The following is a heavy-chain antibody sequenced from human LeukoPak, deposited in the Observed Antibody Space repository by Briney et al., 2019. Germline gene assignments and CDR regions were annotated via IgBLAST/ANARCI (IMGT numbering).Heavy chain of an antibody. D-gene: IGHD1-7*01. V-gene: IGHV4-31*03. CDR1: GGSISSGDYY. CDR2: IYYSGST. J-gene: IGHJ4*02. CDR3: GSGRELTATLPF. Sequence: SETLSLTCTVSGGSISSGDYYWSWIRQHPGKGLEWIGYIYYSGSTYYNPSLKSRVTISVDTSKNQFSLDLNSVTAADTAVYYCGSGRELTATLPFWGQGTLVTVSS.